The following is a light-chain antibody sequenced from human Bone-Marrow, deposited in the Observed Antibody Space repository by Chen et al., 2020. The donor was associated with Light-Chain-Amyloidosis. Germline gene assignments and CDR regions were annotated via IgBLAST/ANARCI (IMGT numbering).Light chain of an antibody. Sequence: QSDLTQPASVSGSPGQSVTISCIGHSIGTFNLVSWYQQSPGNAPKLIIYEGYRRPSEVSDRFSGSTSGSTASLTISGLQTEDEADYHCCSYGGYSTFVFGGETKLTVL. V-gene: IGLV2-23*03. CDR2: EGY. J-gene: IGLJ2*01. CDR1: SIGTFNL. CDR3: CSYGGYSTFV.